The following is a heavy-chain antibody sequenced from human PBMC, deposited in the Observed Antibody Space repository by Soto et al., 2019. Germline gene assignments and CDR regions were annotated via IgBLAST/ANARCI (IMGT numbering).Heavy chain of an antibody. CDR2: IYYSGST. J-gene: IGHJ6*02. CDR1: GGSISSYY. Sequence: SETLSLTCTVSGGSISSYYWSWIRQPPGKGLEWIGYIYYSGSTNYNPSLKSRVTISVDTSKNQFSLKLSSVTAADTAVYYCARTVYGYCSGGSSPNYYYYYGMDVWGQGTTVTVS. CDR3: ARTVYGYCSGGSSPNYYYYYGMDV. D-gene: IGHD2-15*01. V-gene: IGHV4-59*01.